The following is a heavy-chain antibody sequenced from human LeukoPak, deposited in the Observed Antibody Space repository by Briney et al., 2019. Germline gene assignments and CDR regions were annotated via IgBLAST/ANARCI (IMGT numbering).Heavy chain of an antibody. J-gene: IGHJ4*02. D-gene: IGHD4-11*01. CDR2: ISGSGGNT. Sequence: GRSLRLSCAASGFTFSTYAMSWVRQAPGKGLEWLSRISGSGGNTYYADSVKGRLTISRDNSKNTLYLQMNSLRAEDTAGYYCAKVRNDYGNAALNYWGEGTLVTVSS. CDR1: GFTFSTYA. CDR3: AKVRNDYGNAALNY. V-gene: IGHV3-23*01.